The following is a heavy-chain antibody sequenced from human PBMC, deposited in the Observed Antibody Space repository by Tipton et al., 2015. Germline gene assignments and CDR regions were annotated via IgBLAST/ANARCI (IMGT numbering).Heavy chain of an antibody. J-gene: IGHJ4*02. CDR2: INWNGDNS. CDR1: GFRFDYYT. V-gene: IGHV3-9*01. D-gene: IGHD3-10*01. CDR3: TKDVYPQFGSGTYSYLDH. Sequence: QLVQSGGGLVKPGGSLRLSCAASGFRFDYYTMHWVRQAPGKGLEWVAVINWNGDNSAYAASVKGRFTVSRDNAKNSLYLQMNSLRAEDTSQYYCTKDVYPQFGSGTYSYLDHWGQGTLVTVSS.